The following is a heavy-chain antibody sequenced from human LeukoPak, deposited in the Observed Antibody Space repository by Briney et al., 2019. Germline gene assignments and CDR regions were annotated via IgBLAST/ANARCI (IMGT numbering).Heavy chain of an antibody. V-gene: IGHV4-34*01. CDR3: GLEEVGTSCYYFDY. J-gene: IGHJ4*02. Sequence: SETLSLTCAVYGGSFSGYYWSWIRQPPGKGLEWIGEINHSGSTNYNPSLKSRVTISVDTSKNQFSLKLSSVTAADTAVYYCGLEEVGTSCYYFDYWGQGTLVTVSS. CDR1: GGSFSGYY. D-gene: IGHD3-22*01. CDR2: INHSGST.